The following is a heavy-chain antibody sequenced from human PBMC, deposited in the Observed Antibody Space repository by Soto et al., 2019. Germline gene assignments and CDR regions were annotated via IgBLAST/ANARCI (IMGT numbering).Heavy chain of an antibody. D-gene: IGHD2-8*01. V-gene: IGHV4-59*01. CDR2: IYYSGST. CDR1: GGSISSYY. CDR3: ATRTNTIYFFDD. J-gene: IGHJ4*02. Sequence: PSETLSLTCTVSGGSISSYYWSWIRQPPGKGLEWIGYIYYSGSTNYNPSLKSRVTISVDTSKNQFSLKLSSVTAADTAVYYCATRTNTIYFFDDWGQGTLVSVSS.